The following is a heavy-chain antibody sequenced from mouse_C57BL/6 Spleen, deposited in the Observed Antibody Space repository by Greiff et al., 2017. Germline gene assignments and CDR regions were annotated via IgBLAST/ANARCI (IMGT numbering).Heavy chain of an antibody. J-gene: IGHJ1*03. CDR1: GFTFSSYA. D-gene: IGHD1-1*01. CDR3: TRAPGTSYWYFDV. V-gene: IGHV5-9-1*02. CDR2: ISSGGDYI. Sequence: EVQLVESGEGLVKPGGSLKLSCAASGFTFSSYAMSWVRQTPEKRLEWVAYISSGGDYIYYADTVKGRFTISRDNARNTLYLQMSSLKSEDTAMYYCTRAPGTSYWYFDVWGTGTTVTVSS.